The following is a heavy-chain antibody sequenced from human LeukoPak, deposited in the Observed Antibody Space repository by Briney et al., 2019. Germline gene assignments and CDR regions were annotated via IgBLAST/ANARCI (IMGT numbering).Heavy chain of an antibody. D-gene: IGHD6-19*01. J-gene: IGHJ3*02. V-gene: IGHV4-59*01. CDR2: IYYSGST. CDR3: ARVIAVAGAFNAFDI. Sequence: PSETLSLTCTFSGGSISSYYWSWIRQPPGKGLEWIGYIYYSGSTNYNPSLKSRVTISVDTSKNQFSLKLSSVTAADTAVYYCARVIAVAGAFNAFDIWGQGTMVTISS. CDR1: GGSISSYY.